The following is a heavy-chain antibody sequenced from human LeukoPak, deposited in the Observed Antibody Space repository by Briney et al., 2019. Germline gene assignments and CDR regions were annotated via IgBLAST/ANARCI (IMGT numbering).Heavy chain of an antibody. D-gene: IGHD3-3*01. J-gene: IGHJ5*02. CDR1: GFTFSSYS. V-gene: IGHV3-48*04. Sequence: GGSLRLSCAASGFTFSSYSMNWVRQAPGKGLEWVSYISSSGSTIYYADSVKGRFTISRDNAKNSLYLQMNSLRAEDTAVYYCARDVEWANNWFDPWGQGTLVTVSS. CDR2: ISSSGSTI. CDR3: ARDVEWANNWFDP.